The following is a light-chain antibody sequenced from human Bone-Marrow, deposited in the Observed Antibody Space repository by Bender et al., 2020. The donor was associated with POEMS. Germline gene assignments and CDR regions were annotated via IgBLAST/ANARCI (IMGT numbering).Light chain of an antibody. V-gene: IGLV2-11*01. Sequence: QSTLTQPRSMSGSPGQSVTISCTGTSSDVGGYHYVSWYQHHPGKAPKLMIYEVSKRPSGISYRFSGSKSGNTASLTISGLQAEDEADYYCCSYVGTKTFVFGTGTKVTFL. CDR2: EVS. J-gene: IGLJ1*01. CDR3: CSYVGTKTFV. CDR1: SSDVGGYHY.